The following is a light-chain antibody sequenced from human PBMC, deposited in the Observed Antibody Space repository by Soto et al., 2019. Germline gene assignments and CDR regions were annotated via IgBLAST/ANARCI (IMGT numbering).Light chain of an antibody. V-gene: IGKV1-33*01. CDR3: QQFDNLPLT. CDR1: QDITNY. Sequence: DIPMTQSPSSLSASVGDRVTITCQASQDITNYLNWYQQKPGKAPKILIYDASVLEARVPSSMIRGGAGRHFTLPTTSMLAEDVATYYCQQFDNLPLTFGGGTNLEIK. CDR2: DAS. J-gene: IGKJ4*01.